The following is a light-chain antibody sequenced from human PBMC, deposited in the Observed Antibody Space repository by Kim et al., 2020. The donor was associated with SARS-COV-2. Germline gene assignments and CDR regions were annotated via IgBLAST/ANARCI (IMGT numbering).Light chain of an antibody. J-gene: IGLJ1*01. Sequence: SSELTQPPSVSVSPGQTTSITCSGDELGDKYVHWYQQKPGQSPVLVIYKDLKRPSEIPERFSGSHSGNTATLTISGTQTMDEADYYCQAWDTNTAGVFGTGTKVTVL. CDR2: KDL. CDR3: QAWDTNTAGV. V-gene: IGLV3-1*01. CDR1: ELGDKY.